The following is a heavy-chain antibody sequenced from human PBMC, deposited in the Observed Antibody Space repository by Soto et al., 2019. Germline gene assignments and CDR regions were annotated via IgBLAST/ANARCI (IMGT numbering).Heavy chain of an antibody. CDR1: GYTFTSYD. CDR2: MNPNSGNT. CDR3: ARVITGTKDYYYYYMDV. D-gene: IGHD1-7*01. Sequence: ASVKVSCKASGYTFTSYDINWVRQATGQGLEWMGWMNPNSGNTGYAQKFQGRVTMTRNTSISTAYMELSSLRSEDTAVYYCARVITGTKDYYYYYMDVWGKGTTVTVSS. J-gene: IGHJ6*03. V-gene: IGHV1-8*01.